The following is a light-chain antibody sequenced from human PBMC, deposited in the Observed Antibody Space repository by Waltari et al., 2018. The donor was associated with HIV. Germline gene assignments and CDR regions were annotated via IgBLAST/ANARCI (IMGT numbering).Light chain of an antibody. Sequence: DILMTQSPLSLPVTPGEPASISCRSSQSLLHSNGYNYLDWYLQKPGQSPQLLIYLGSNRASGVPDRFSGSGSGTDFTLKISRVEAEDVGVYYCMQALQTPLVWTFGQGTKVEIK. J-gene: IGKJ1*01. CDR3: MQALQTPLVWT. CDR2: LGS. V-gene: IGKV2-28*01. CDR1: QSLLHSNGYNY.